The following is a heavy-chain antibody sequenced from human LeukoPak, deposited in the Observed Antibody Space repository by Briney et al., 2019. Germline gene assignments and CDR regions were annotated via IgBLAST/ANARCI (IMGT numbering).Heavy chain of an antibody. D-gene: IGHD4/OR15-4a*01. J-gene: IGHJ5*02. V-gene: IGHV1-46*01. CDR2: INPSGGST. CDR1: GYTFTSYY. Sequence: ASVKVSCKASGYTFTSYYMHWVRQAPEQGLEWMGIINPSGGSTSYAQKFQGRVTMTRDTSTSTVYMELSSLRSEDTAVYYCARVVPPYNWFDPWGQGTLVTVSS. CDR3: ARVVPPYNWFDP.